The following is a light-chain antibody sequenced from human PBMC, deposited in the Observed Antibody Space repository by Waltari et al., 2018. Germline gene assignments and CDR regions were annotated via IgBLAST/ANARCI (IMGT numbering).Light chain of an antibody. J-gene: IGLJ2*01. CDR3: QTWDTATHVI. CDR1: SGHSDYA. V-gene: IGLV4-69*01. Sequence: QVVLTQSPSASASLGASVKLTCTLSSGHSDYAIAWHQQQPEKGPRYLMKVNSGGSHLKGDGIPDRFSGSSSGAERYVTISSLQSEDEADYYCQTWDTATHVIFAGGTKLTVL. CDR2: VNSGGSH.